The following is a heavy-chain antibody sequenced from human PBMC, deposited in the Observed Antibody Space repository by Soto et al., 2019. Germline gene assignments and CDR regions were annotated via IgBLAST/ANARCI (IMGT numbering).Heavy chain of an antibody. Sequence: QVQLVQSGAEVKKPGASVKVSCKASGYNLNSYGLTWVRLVPGQGLEWLGWISVYNGKTTYSQKFQGRVTMTTDTSTSTAFMELRSLRSDDTAMYYCARSFSGSFDYWGQGTLVTVSS. V-gene: IGHV1-18*01. CDR3: ARSFSGSFDY. CDR1: GYNLNSYG. D-gene: IGHD3-10*01. CDR2: ISVYNGKT. J-gene: IGHJ4*02.